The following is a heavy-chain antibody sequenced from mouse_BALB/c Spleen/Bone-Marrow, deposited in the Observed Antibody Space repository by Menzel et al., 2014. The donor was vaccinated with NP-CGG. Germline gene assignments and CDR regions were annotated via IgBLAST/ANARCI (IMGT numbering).Heavy chain of an antibody. CDR1: GFAFSRYD. CDR2: ITNGGDNT. Sequence: EGKVGGSGGGFVKPGGALKLSCATSGFAFSRYDMLWGRQTPEKRLEGVAYITNGGDNTYYPDTVKGRFTISRDNAKNTLYLQMSSLKSEGTAMYYCVRHKNYYAMDYWGQGTSVTVSS. J-gene: IGHJ4*01. CDR3: VRHKNYYAMDY. V-gene: IGHV5-12-1*01.